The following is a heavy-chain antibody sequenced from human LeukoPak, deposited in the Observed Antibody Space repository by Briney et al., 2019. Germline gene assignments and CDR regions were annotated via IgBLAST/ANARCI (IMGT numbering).Heavy chain of an antibody. CDR2: ISSSSSSK. V-gene: IGHV3-21*01. Sequence: PGWSLRLSCEASGFTFSTSSINWVRQAPGKGLEWVSSISSSSSSKHYVDSVQGRFTISRDNTKNSLYLEMNSLRAEDTAVYYCARDFGDYFGGRAFDIWGQGTMVTVSS. CDR3: ARDFGDYFGGRAFDI. CDR1: GFTFSTSS. J-gene: IGHJ3*02. D-gene: IGHD4-17*01.